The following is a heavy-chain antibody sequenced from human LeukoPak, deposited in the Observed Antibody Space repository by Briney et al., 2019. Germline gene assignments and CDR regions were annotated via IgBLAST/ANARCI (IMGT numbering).Heavy chain of an antibody. D-gene: IGHD3-10*01. V-gene: IGHV1-18*01. Sequence: ASVKVPCKASGGTFSSYAISWVRQAPGQGLEWMGWISAYNGNTNYAQKLQGRVTMTTDTSTSTAYMELRSLRSDDTAVYYCARTCYGSGSYYFDHWGQGTLVTVSS. J-gene: IGHJ4*02. CDR2: ISAYNGNT. CDR1: GGTFSSYA. CDR3: ARTCYGSGSYYFDH.